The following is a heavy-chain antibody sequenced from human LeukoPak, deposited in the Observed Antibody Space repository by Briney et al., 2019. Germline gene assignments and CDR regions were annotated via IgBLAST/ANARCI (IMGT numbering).Heavy chain of an antibody. Sequence: PSETLSLTCTVSGDSINNYYWSWIRQPPGRNLEWIGYISYSGNTNNSPFFKSRVTMSIGTSENLFSLKLTSVTAADTAVYYCARGGYSDSYGPYYFDSWGQGTLITVSS. J-gene: IGHJ4*02. V-gene: IGHV4-59*13. CDR3: ARGGYSDSYGPYYFDS. CDR1: GDSINNYY. CDR2: ISYSGNT. D-gene: IGHD5-18*01.